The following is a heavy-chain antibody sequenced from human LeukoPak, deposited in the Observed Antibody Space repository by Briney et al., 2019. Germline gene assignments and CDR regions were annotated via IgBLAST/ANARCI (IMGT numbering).Heavy chain of an antibody. CDR3: ARHRSNHCSSTSCYGASRYYDSSGYKMGFDY. Sequence: PSETLSLTCTVSGDSISSRSYYWGWIRQPPGTGLEWIGSIYYSGSTYYNPSLKSRVTISVDTSKNQFSLKLSSVTAADTAVYYCARHRSNHCSSTSCYGASRYYDSSGYKMGFDYWGQGTLVTVSS. CDR1: GDSISSRSYY. D-gene: IGHD2-2*01. V-gene: IGHV4-39*01. J-gene: IGHJ4*02. CDR2: IYYSGST.